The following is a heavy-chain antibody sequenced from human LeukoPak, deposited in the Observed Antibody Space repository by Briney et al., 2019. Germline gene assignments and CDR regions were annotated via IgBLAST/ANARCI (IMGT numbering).Heavy chain of an antibody. CDR2: IYYSGST. CDR3: ARDWGPNGRGSHSDPTILDY. Sequence: SETLSLTCTVSGGSISSSSYYWGWIRQPPGKGLEWIGSIYYSGSTYYNPSLKSRVTISVDTSKNQFSLKLSSVAAGDTAVDYCARDWGPNGRGSHSDPTILDYWGQGTLVTVSS. D-gene: IGHD1-26*01. J-gene: IGHJ4*02. V-gene: IGHV4-39*07. CDR1: GGSISSSSYY.